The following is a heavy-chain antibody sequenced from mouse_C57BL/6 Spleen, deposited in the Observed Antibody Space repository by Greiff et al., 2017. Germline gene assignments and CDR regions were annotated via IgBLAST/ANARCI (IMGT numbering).Heavy chain of an antibody. D-gene: IGHD1-1*01. Sequence: QVQLKQPGAELVRPGSSVKLSCKASGYTFTSYWMDWVKQRPGQGLEWIGNIYPSDSETHYNQKFKDKATLTVDKSSSTAYMQLSSLTSEDSAVYYCARWDYGSSLFAMDYWGQGTSVTVSS. CDR1: GYTFTSYW. V-gene: IGHV1-61*01. CDR3: ARWDYGSSLFAMDY. CDR2: IYPSDSET. J-gene: IGHJ4*01.